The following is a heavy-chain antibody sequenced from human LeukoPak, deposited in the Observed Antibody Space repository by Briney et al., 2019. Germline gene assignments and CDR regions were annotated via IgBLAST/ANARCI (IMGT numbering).Heavy chain of an antibody. CDR2: IVPIIGTA. CDR1: GGTFASYI. J-gene: IGHJ4*02. D-gene: IGHD2-15*01. CDR3: ARDQRPSCLGGICYSGDY. Sequence: SVKVTFKSSGGTFASYIVTWVRQAPGQGLEWMGGIVPIIGTANYAQKFQGRVTITTDDSTSTAYMELRSLRSEDTAIYYCARDQRPSCLGGICYSGDYWGQGTLVTVTS. V-gene: IGHV1-69*16.